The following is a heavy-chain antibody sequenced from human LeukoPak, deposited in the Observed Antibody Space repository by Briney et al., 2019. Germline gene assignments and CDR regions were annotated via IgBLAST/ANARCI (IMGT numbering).Heavy chain of an antibody. D-gene: IGHD3-9*01. CDR1: GFTFSSYE. J-gene: IGHJ6*03. V-gene: IGHV3-48*03. Sequence: PGGSLRLSCAASGFTFSSYEMNWVRQAPGKGLEWVSYISSSGSTIYYADSVKGRFTISRDNAKNSLYLQMNSLRAEDTAVYYCAKEGYFQWLPKTDYYYYYMDVWGKGTTVTISS. CDR3: AKEGYFQWLPKTDYYYYYMDV. CDR2: ISSSGSTI.